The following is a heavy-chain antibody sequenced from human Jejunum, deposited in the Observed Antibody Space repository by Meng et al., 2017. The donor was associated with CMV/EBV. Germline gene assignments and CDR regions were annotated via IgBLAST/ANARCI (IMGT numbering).Heavy chain of an antibody. D-gene: IGHD5-24*01. CDR2: IRNRADGGTV. V-gene: IGHV3-15*01. CDR3: ITTYNFSSPHRPY. CDR1: FTFSDAW. Sequence: FTFSDAWLSWVRQAPGKGLEWVGRIRNRADGGTVDYIVPLQGRLTISRDDSKNTLYLQLDSLKTEDTAVYYCITTYNFSSPHRPYWGQGTLVTVSS. J-gene: IGHJ4*02.